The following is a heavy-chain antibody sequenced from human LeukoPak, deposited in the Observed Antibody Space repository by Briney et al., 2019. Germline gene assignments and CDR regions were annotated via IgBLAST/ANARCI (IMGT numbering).Heavy chain of an antibody. D-gene: IGHD3-22*01. CDR2: IIPILGIA. J-gene: IGHJ4*02. V-gene: IGHV1-69*02. CDR1: GGTFSSYT. CDR3: ARASPVGSGYYYFDY. Sequence: GASVKVSCKASGGTFSSYTISWVRQAPGQGLEWMGRIIPILGIANYAQKFQGRVTITADKSTSTAYMELSSLRSEGTAVYYCARASPVGSGYYYFDYWGQGTLVTVSS.